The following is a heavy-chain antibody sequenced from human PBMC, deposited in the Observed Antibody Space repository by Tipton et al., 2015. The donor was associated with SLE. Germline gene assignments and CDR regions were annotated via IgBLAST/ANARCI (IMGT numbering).Heavy chain of an antibody. CDR1: GDSFTSYW. Sequence: QLVQSGAEVKKPGESLKISCKGSGDSFTSYWVGWVRQMPGKGLEWMGIIYPGDSDTRYSPSFQGQVTISADKSISTAYLQWSGLKASGPALDYCARTGRAMVTAFDIWGQGTMLTLSS. J-gene: IGHJ3*02. CDR3: ARTGRAMVTAFDI. CDR2: IYPGDSDT. D-gene: IGHD5-18*01. V-gene: IGHV5-51*03.